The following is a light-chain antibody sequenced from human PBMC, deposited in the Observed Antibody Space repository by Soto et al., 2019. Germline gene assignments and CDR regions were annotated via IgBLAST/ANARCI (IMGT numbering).Light chain of an antibody. CDR1: QSVSSTY. Sequence: ENVLTQSPGTLSLSPGERATLSCRASQSVSSTYLAWYQQKPGQTPRLLLYGASSRATGIPDRFSGRGSGTDFTLTISRLEPEDFAMYYCHQYGSSPPVTFGQGTRLEIK. V-gene: IGKV3-20*01. J-gene: IGKJ5*01. CDR2: GAS. CDR3: HQYGSSPPVT.